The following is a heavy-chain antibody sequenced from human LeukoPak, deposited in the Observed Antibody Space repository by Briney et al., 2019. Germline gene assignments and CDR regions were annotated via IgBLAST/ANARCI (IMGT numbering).Heavy chain of an antibody. D-gene: IGHD6-13*01. CDR1: GYTLTELS. Sequence: GASVKVSCKVSGYTLTELSMHWVGQAPGKGLEWMGGFDPEDGETIYAQKFQGRVTMTEDTSTDTAYMELSSLRSEDTAVYYCATAQIAAASREFDPWGQGTLVTVSS. CDR2: FDPEDGET. V-gene: IGHV1-24*01. J-gene: IGHJ5*02. CDR3: ATAQIAAASREFDP.